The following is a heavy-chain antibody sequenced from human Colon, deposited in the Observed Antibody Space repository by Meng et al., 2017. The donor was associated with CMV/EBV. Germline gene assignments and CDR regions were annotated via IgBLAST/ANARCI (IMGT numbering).Heavy chain of an antibody. CDR3: AKDRTVGGYTFGLDV. CDR2: VNWGGDKI. D-gene: IGHD5-12*01. V-gene: IGHV3-9*01. CDR1: GFTFSSYA. Sequence: GGSLRLSCAASGFTFSSYAMSWVRQAPGKGLEWVSNVNWGGDKIGYADSVKGRFTISRDNAKNSLYLQMDSLRAADTAVYYCAKDRTVGGYTFGLDVWGQGTTVTVSS. J-gene: IGHJ6*02.